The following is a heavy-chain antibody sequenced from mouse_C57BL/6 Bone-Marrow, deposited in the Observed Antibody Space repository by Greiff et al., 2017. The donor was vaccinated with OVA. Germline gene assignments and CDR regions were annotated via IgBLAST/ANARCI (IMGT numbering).Heavy chain of an antibody. D-gene: IGHD2-14*01. CDR3: TRRDRSFDYFDY. Sequence: EVMLVESGGGLVQPGGSLKLSCAASGFTFSDAWMDWVRQSPEKGLEWVAEIRNKANNHATYYAESVKGRFTISRAASKRSAYLQMSSLRTEDAGIYYCTRRDRSFDYFDYWGQGTTLTVSA. CDR1: GFTFSDAW. J-gene: IGHJ2*01. CDR2: IRNKANNHAT. V-gene: IGHV6-6*01.